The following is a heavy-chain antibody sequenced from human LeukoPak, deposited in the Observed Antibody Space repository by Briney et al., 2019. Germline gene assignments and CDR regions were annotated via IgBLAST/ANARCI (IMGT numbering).Heavy chain of an antibody. D-gene: IGHD2-21*01. J-gene: IGHJ4*02. CDR1: GFTFDDYA. CDR3: AKDSPVIAY. V-gene: IGHV3-43*02. Sequence: GGSLRLSCAASGFTFDDYAMHWARQAPGKGLEWVAFISGDGGRIYYGDSVKGRFTISRDNSRNSLYLQMSSLRTEDTALYYCAKDSPVIAYWGQGTLVTVSS. CDR2: ISGDGGRI.